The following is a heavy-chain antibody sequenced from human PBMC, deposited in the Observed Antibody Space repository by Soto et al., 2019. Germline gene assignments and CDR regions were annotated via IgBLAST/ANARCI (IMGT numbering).Heavy chain of an antibody. D-gene: IGHD6-19*01. J-gene: IGHJ5*02. CDR3: ARLNGTGWSYRCFAP. V-gene: IGHV1-69*06. CDR2: IIPIFGTA. Sequence: QVQLVQSGAEVKKPGSSVKVSCKASGGTFSSYAISWVRQAPGQGLEWMGGIIPIFGTANYAQKFQGRVTITGDKSTVTAYMGLSRLRSEHRALYSWARLNGTGWSYRCFAPWAQGTLVTFPS. CDR1: GGTFSSYA.